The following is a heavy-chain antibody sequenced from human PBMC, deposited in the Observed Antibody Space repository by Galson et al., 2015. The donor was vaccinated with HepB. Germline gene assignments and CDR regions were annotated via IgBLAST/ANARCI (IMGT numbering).Heavy chain of an antibody. V-gene: IGHV2-5*08. Sequence: PALVKPTQPLTLTCTCSVFSLSTSGMRASWIRQPPGKALEWLALIYWDHDKRYSPSLKSRLTITNDTSKYQLVLTMTNMDPVHKATYYCAHIHYYGSGCSFDYSRPCTLVTVSS. CDR2: IYWDHDK. CDR3: AHIHYYGSGCSFDY. CDR1: VFSLSTSGMR. D-gene: IGHD3-10*01. J-gene: IGHJ4*02.